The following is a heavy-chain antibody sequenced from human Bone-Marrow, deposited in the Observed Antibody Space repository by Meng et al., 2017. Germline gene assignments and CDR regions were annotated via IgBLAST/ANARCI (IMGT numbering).Heavy chain of an antibody. CDR3: ARHMYYGYVWGSYRYYWFDP. V-gene: IGHV5-51*01. J-gene: IGHJ5*02. CDR2: IYPGDSDT. CDR1: GYSFTSYW. D-gene: IGHD3-16*02. Sequence: GESLKISCKGSGYSFTSYWIGWVRQMPGKGLEWMGIIYPGDSDTRYSPSFQGQVTISADKSISTAYLQWSSLKASDTAMYYCARHMYYGYVWGSYRYYWFDPWGQGTLVTVSS.